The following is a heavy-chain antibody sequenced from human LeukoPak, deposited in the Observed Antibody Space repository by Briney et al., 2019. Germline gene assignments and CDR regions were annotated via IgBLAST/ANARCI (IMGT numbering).Heavy chain of an antibody. J-gene: IGHJ4*02. D-gene: IGHD3-16*02. V-gene: IGHV1-18*01. CDR1: GYTFTSYG. Sequence: GATVKVSCKASGYTFTSYGISWVRQAPGQGLEWMGWISAYNGNTNYAQKLQGRVTMTTDTSTSTAYMELRSLRSDDTAVHYCARDVYVWGSYRYKDSDYWGQGTLVTVSS. CDR3: ARDVYVWGSYRYKDSDY. CDR2: ISAYNGNT.